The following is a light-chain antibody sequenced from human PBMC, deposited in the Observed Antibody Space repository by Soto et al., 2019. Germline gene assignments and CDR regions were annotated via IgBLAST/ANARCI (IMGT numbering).Light chain of an antibody. V-gene: IGKV3-15*01. CDR3: QQYNNWPIT. Sequence: EIVLTQSPCTLSLSPGERATLSCRASQSVSSSYLAWYQQKPGQAPRLLIYGASTRATGIPARFSGSGSGTEFTLTISSLQSEDFAVYYCQQYNNWPITFGQGTRLEIK. CDR1: QSVSSSY. CDR2: GAS. J-gene: IGKJ5*01.